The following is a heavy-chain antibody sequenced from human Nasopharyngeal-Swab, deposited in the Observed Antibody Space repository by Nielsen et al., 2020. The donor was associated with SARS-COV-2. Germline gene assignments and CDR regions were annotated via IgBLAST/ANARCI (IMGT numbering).Heavy chain of an antibody. D-gene: IGHD4/OR15-4a*01. CDR2: IWYDGSNK. V-gene: IGHV3-33*01. J-gene: IGHJ6*02. CDR1: GFTFSSYG. Sequence: GESLKISCAASGFTFSSYGMHWVRQAPGKGLEWVAVIWYDGSNKYYADSVKGRFTNSRDNSKNTLYLQMNSLRAEDTAVYYCARGTISMDVWGQGTTVTVSS. CDR3: ARGTISMDV.